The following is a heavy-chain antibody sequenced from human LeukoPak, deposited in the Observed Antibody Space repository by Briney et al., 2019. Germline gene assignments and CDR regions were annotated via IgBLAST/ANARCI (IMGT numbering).Heavy chain of an antibody. J-gene: IGHJ4*02. CDR1: GFIFTDYG. V-gene: IGHV3-30*02. D-gene: IGHD3-3*01. Sequence: PGGSLRLSCAASGFIFTDYGMHWVRQAPGKGLEWLTFIRYDGSDKYYADSVKGRFTISRDNFKNTLYLQMNSLTSEDTAVYYCAAYYDFWSGPYYFDYWGQGTLVTVSS. CDR2: IRYDGSDK. CDR3: AAYYDFWSGPYYFDY.